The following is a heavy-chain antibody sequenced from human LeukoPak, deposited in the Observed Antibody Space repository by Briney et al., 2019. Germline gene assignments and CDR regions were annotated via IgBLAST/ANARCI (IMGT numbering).Heavy chain of an antibody. CDR3: ARDMAAAGDY. J-gene: IGHJ4*02. CDR2: IGSVSRYI. Sequence: PGGSLRLSCTPSGFTFSSYTMNWVRQAPGKGLEWVSSIGSVSRYIYYADSVKGRFTISGDNAENSLYLQMNSLTTEDTAVYYCARDMAAAGDYWGQGTLVTVSS. V-gene: IGHV3-21*01. D-gene: IGHD6-13*01. CDR1: GFTFSSYT.